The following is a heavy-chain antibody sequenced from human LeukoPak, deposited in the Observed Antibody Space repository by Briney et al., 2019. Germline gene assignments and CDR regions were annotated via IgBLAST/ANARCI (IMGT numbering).Heavy chain of an antibody. CDR1: GDSISSSTYY. CDR3: ARRGSSFFDY. V-gene: IGHV4-39*01. CDR2: IYYSGST. J-gene: IGHJ4*02. D-gene: IGHD6-13*01. Sequence: SETLSLTCTVSGDSISSSTYYWGWIRQPLGKGLEWIGSIYYSGSTYYNPSLKSRVTISVDTSKNQFSLMLSSVTAADTAVYYCARRGSSFFDYWGQGILVTVSS.